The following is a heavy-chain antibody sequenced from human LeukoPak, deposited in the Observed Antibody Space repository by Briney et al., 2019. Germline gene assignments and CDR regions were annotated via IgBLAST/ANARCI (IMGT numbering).Heavy chain of an antibody. CDR1: GYTFTSYS. V-gene: IGHV1-18*01. D-gene: IGHD2-21*01. J-gene: IGHJ4*02. CDR3: ARVGPGSYCGGDCPLDY. CDR2: INAYNGNT. Sequence: GASVKLSCKASGYTFTSYSISWVRQPPAQGLERMGWINAYNGNTNYSQKLQGRVAMTTDTSTSTAYMELRSLRSDETAVYYCARVGPGSYCGGDCPLDYWGQGNLVTVSS.